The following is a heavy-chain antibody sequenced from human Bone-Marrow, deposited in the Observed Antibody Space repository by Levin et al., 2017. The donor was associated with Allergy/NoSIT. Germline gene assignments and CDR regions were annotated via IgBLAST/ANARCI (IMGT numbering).Heavy chain of an antibody. V-gene: IGHV3-21*01. CDR3: ARVGIPKFRYCSGGRSSPPPYSSGWYGPLDY. J-gene: IGHJ4*02. CDR1: GFTFSSYS. CDR2: ISSSSSYI. Sequence: PGGSLRLSCAASGFTFSSYSMNWVRQAPGKGLEWVSSISSSSSYIYYADSVKGRFTISRDNAKNSLYLQMNSLRAEDTAVYYCARVGIPKFRYCSGGRSSPPPYSSGWYGPLDYWGQGTLVTVSS. D-gene: IGHD2-15*01.